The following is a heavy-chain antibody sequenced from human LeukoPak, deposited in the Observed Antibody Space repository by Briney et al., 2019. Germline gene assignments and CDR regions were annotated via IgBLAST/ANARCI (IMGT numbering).Heavy chain of an antibody. J-gene: IGHJ3*02. D-gene: IGHD4-23*01. Sequence: AGGSLRLSCAASGFTFSNYAMHWVRQAPGKGLEWMAIIWYGGSYKYYADSVKGRFTISRDNSKNTLYLQVNSLTAEDTAVYYCARGNSDAFDIWGHGTMVTVSS. CDR2: IWYGGSYK. CDR1: GFTFSNYA. V-gene: IGHV3-33*01. CDR3: ARGNSDAFDI.